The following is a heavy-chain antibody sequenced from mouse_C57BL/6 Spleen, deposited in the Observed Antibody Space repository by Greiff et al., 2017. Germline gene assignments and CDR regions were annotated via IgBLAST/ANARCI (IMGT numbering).Heavy chain of an antibody. V-gene: IGHV2-2*01. CDR1: GFSLTSSG. CDR2: IWSGGRT. J-gene: IGHJ2*01. CDR3: ARRHSGWDYFDY. D-gene: IGHD1-1*02. Sequence: VQRVESGPGLVQPSQSLSITCTVSGFSLTSSGVHWVRQSPGKGLEWLGVIWSGGRTDYTAAFISRLSTSKDNSKSHAFFKMNALQADDTAIYYCARRHSGWDYFDYWGQGTTLTVSS.